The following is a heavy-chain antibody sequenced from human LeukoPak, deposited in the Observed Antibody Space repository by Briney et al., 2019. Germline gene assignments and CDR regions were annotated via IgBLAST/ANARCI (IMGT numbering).Heavy chain of an antibody. CDR3: ARVAVAGTPSFDY. D-gene: IGHD6-19*01. CDR1: GFTVSSNY. Sequence: GGSLRLSCAASGFTVSSNYMSWVRQAPGKGLEWVSVIYSGGSTYYADSVKGRFTISRDNSKNTLYLQMNSLRAEDTAVYYCARVAVAGTPSFDYWGQGTLVTVPS. V-gene: IGHV3-66*01. J-gene: IGHJ4*02. CDR2: IYSGGST.